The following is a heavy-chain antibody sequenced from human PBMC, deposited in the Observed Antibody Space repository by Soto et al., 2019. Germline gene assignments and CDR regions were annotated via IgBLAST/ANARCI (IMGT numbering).Heavy chain of an antibody. V-gene: IGHV4-61*01. CDR2: ISYSGST. Sequence: QVQLQESGPGLVKPSETLSLTCTVSGASVSSGNYYWSWIRQPPGKGLECIGYISYSGSTNYNPSLKRRVTISIDTSKNQFSLKLSSVTAADTAVYYCARGSGSYYAYWGQGTLATVSS. D-gene: IGHD1-26*01. J-gene: IGHJ4*02. CDR1: GASVSSGNYY. CDR3: ARGSGSYYAY.